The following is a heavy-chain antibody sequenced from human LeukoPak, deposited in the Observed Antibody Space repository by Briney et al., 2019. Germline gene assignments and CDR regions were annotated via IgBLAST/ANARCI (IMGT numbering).Heavy chain of an antibody. CDR1: GVSISSYY. Sequence: PSETLCLTCTVSGVSISSYYWSWIRQPPGTGLEWIGYIYYSGSTNYNPSLKSRVTISVDTSKNQFSLKLSSVTAADTAVYYCARLYSSGWYYFDYWGQGTLVTVSS. CDR2: IYYSGST. J-gene: IGHJ4*02. V-gene: IGHV4-59*08. D-gene: IGHD6-19*01. CDR3: ARLYSSGWYYFDY.